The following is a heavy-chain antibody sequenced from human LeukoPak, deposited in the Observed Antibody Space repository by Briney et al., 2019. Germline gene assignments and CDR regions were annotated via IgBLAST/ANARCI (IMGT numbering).Heavy chain of an antibody. V-gene: IGHV4-31*03. D-gene: IGHD3-22*01. J-gene: IGHJ5*02. CDR2: IYYSGST. Sequence: SETLSLTCTVSGGSISSGGYYWSWIRQHPGKGLEWIGYIYYSGSTYYNPSLKSRVTISVDTSKNQFSLKLSSVTAADTAVSYCARVLRDYYDSSGNWFDPWGQGTLVTVSS. CDR3: ARVLRDYYDSSGNWFDP. CDR1: GGSISSGGYY.